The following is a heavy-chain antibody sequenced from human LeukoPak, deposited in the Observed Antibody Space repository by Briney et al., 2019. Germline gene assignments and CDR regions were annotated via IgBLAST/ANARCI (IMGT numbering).Heavy chain of an antibody. Sequence: PSETLSLTCAVYGGSFSGYYWSWIRQPPGKGLEWIGEINHSGSTNYNPSLKSRVTISVDTSKNQFSLKLSSVTAADTAVYYCARRMGATDDAFDIWGQGTMVTVSS. CDR2: INHSGST. V-gene: IGHV4-34*01. D-gene: IGHD1-26*01. J-gene: IGHJ3*02. CDR3: ARRMGATDDAFDI. CDR1: GGSFSGYY.